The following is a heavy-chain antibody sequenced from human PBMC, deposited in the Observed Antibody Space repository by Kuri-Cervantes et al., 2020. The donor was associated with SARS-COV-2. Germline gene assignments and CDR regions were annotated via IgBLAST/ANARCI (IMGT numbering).Heavy chain of an antibody. CDR2: IYYSGST. V-gene: IGHV4-59*01. CDR1: GGSISSYY. Sequence: SETLSLTCTVSGGSISSYYWSWIRQPPGKGLEWIGYIYYSGSTNYNPSLKSRVTISVDTSKNQFSLKLSSVTAADTAVYYCARVMSTSSIAARPRPYYLDYWGQGTLVTVSS. D-gene: IGHD6-6*01. CDR3: ARVMSTSSIAARPRPYYLDY. J-gene: IGHJ4*02.